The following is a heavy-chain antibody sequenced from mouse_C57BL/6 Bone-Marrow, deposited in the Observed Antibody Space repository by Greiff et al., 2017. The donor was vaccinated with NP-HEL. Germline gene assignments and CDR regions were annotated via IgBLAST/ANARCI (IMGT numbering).Heavy chain of an antibody. Sequence: VQLKESGPGLVKPSQSLSLTCSVTGYSITSGYYWNWIRQFPGNKLEWMGYISYDGSNNYNPSLKNRISITRDTSKNQFFLKLNSVTTEDTATYYCARDYYRLDYWGQGTTLTVSS. V-gene: IGHV3-6*01. D-gene: IGHD1-1*01. CDR3: ARDYYRLDY. CDR1: GYSITSGYY. J-gene: IGHJ2*01. CDR2: ISYDGSN.